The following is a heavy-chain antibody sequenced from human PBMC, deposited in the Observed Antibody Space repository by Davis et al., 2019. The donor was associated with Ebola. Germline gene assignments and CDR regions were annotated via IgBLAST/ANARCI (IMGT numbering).Heavy chain of an antibody. CDR3: ARITIFGVAANAFDI. D-gene: IGHD3-3*01. J-gene: IGHJ3*02. V-gene: IGHV4-31*03. CDR1: GASINSGDFY. CDR2: ISYSGDT. Sequence: LRLSCTVSGASINSGDFYWSWIRQHPGKGLEWIGHISYSGDTYYNTSLKSRLTISLDTSKSHFSLKLGSVTAADTALYYCARITIFGVAANAFDIWGQGTMVTVSS.